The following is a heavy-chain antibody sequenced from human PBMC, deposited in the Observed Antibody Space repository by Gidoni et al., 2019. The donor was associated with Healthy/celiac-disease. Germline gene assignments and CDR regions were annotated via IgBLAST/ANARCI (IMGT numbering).Heavy chain of an antibody. Sequence: KGRFTISRDNAKNSLYLQMNSLRAEDTAVYYCARAPQYSSSFLGMDVWGQGTTVTVSS. D-gene: IGHD6-6*01. J-gene: IGHJ6*02. V-gene: IGHV3-11*01. CDR3: ARAPQYSSSFLGMDV.